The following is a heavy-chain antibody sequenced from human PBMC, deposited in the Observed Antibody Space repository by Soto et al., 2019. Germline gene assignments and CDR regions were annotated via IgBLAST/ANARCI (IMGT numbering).Heavy chain of an antibody. D-gene: IGHD2-2*01. CDR1: GYTFTHYY. V-gene: IGHV1-46*01. Sequence: ASVKVSCKSSGYTFTHYYMHWVRQAPGQGLEWMGIINPSDGSTSYAQDFQGRVTMTRDTSTSTAYMELSSLRSEDTAVYYCARERIRYCSSTSRFKGKDVWGQGTTVTVSS. CDR2: INPSDGST. CDR3: ARERIRYCSSTSRFKGKDV. J-gene: IGHJ6*02.